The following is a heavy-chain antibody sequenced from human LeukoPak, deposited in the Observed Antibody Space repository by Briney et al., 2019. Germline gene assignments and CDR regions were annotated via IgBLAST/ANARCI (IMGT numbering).Heavy chain of an antibody. D-gene: IGHD1-1*01. CDR1: GVTFTDSY. CDR3: ARDPRTVRI. V-gene: IGHV3-11*06. J-gene: IGHJ4*02. CDR2: ISGSGDDT. Sequence: SGGSLRLSCAASGVTFTDSYMTWVRQAPGKGLEWLSYISGSGDDTNYADSVRGRFTISRDNAKNSLYLQMNSLRVEDTAVYYCARDPRTVRIWGQGTLVTVSS.